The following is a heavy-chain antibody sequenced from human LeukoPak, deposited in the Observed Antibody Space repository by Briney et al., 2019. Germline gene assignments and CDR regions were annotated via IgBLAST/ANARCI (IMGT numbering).Heavy chain of an antibody. CDR3: ARGNPTSYKGFDP. CDR2: IYYSGST. V-gene: IGHV4-59*01. Sequence: PSETLSLTCTVSGGSISSYYWSWIRQPPWKGLEWIGYIYYSGSTNYNPSLKSRVTISVDTSKNQFSLKLSSVTAADTAVYYCARGNPTSYKGFDPWGQGTLVTVSS. CDR1: GGSISSYY. D-gene: IGHD1-14*01. J-gene: IGHJ5*02.